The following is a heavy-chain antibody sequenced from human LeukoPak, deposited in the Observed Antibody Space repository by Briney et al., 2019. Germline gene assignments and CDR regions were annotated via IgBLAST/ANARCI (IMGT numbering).Heavy chain of an antibody. CDR1: GGTFSSYA. J-gene: IGHJ3*02. CDR2: IIPILGIA. V-gene: IGHV1-69*04. D-gene: IGHD2-2*01. CDR3: ASTVVPAADAFDI. Sequence: VASVKVSCKASGGTFSSYAISWVRHAPGQGLEWMGRIIPILGIANYAQKFQGRVTITADKSTSTAYMELSSLRSDDTAVYYCASTVVPAADAFDIWGQGTMVTVSS.